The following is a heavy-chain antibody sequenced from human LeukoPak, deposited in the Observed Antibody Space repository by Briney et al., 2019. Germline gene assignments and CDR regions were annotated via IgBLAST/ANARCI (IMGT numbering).Heavy chain of an antibody. CDR3: AREGMDSSGWFAYYFDY. D-gene: IGHD6-19*01. Sequence: SETLSLTCTGSGGPISSHYWSWIRQPPGRGLEWIGYIYYSGSTNYSPSLKSRVTISVDTSKNQFSLRLSSVTAADTAVYYCAREGMDSSGWFAYYFDYWGQGTLVTVSS. CDR1: GGPISSHY. V-gene: IGHV4-59*11. CDR2: IYYSGST. J-gene: IGHJ4*02.